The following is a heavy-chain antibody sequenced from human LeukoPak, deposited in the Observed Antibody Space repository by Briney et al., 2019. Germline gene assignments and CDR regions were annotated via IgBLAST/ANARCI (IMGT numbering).Heavy chain of an antibody. CDR1: GFTFSSYS. J-gene: IGHJ3*02. CDR3: AKGHSPSGSDAFDI. V-gene: IGHV3-21*01. CDR2: ISSSSSYI. Sequence: GGSLRLSCAASGFTFSSYSMNWVRQAPGKGLEWVSSISSSSSYIYYADSVKGRFTISRDNAKNSLYLQMNSLRAEDTAVYYCAKGHSPSGSDAFDIWGQGTMVTVSS. D-gene: IGHD3-10*01.